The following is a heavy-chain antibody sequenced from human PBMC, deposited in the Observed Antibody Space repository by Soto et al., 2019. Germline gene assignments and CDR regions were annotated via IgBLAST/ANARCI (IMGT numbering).Heavy chain of an antibody. D-gene: IGHD2-2*01. CDR3: AREVFCSSSSCQVRYGMDV. CDR2: INSGGST. J-gene: IGHJ6*02. V-gene: IGHV3-53*01. Sequence: PGGSLRLSCAPSGFTVSSHYMSWVRQAPGKGLEWVSVINSGGSTYYADSVKSRFTISRDHSRNTLYLQMNSLRVEDTAVYYCAREVFCSSSSCQVRYGMDVWGQGTTVTVSS. CDR1: GFTVSSHY.